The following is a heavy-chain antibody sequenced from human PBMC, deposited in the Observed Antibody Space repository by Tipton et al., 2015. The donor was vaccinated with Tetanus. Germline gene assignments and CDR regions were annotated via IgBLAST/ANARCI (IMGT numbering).Heavy chain of an antibody. CDR3: ARDVGAAGTEHNWLGP. Sequence: TLSLTCAVSGVSIRNGGYSWNWIRQPAGKGLEWLGYTYHTGGTYYNPSLKSRVTISVDRSSDQFSLRLTSVTAADTAVYYCARDVGAAGTEHNWLGPWGQGTLVTVSS. J-gene: IGHJ5*02. V-gene: IGHV4-30-2*01. D-gene: IGHD6-13*01. CDR1: GVSIRNGGYS. CDR2: TYHTGGT.